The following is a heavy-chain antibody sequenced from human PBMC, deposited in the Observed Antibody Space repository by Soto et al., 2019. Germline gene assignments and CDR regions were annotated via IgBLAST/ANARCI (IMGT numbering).Heavy chain of an antibody. CDR2: NYHSGTT. V-gene: IGHV4-59*01. CDR3: VREACIGHGHAIDH. D-gene: IGHD3-3*02. J-gene: IGHJ4*02. CDR1: GVTISTYY. Sequence: PSETLSLTCAVSGVTISTYYWSWIRQPPGKGLEWIGYNYHSGTTNYNPSLKSRVTISVDTSKNQFSLRLTSVTAADTAIYYCVREACIGHGHAIDHWGQGTLVTVSS.